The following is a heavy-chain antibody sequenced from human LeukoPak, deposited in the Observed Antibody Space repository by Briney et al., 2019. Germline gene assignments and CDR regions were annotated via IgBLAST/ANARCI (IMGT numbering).Heavy chain of an antibody. CDR2: INHSGST. V-gene: IGHV4-34*01. D-gene: IGHD6-6*01. CDR3: ARVGIAARGFTKKFDY. J-gene: IGHJ4*02. Sequence: SETLSLTCAVYGGSFSGYYWSWIRQPPRKGLEWIGEINHSGSTNYNPSLKSRVTISVDTSKNQFSLKLSSVTAADTAVYYCARVGIAARGFTKKFDYWGQGTLVTVSS. CDR1: GGSFSGYY.